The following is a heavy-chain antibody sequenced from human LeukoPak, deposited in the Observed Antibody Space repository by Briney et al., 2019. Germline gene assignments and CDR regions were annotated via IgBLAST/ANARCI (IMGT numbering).Heavy chain of an antibody. J-gene: IGHJ4*02. V-gene: IGHV1-46*01. Sequence: ASVKVSCKASGYTFTSNYIHWVRQAPGQGLEWMGMIYPRDGSTSYAQKFQGRVTVTRDTSTSTVHMELSGLRSEYTAVCYCARDQEGFDYWGQGTLVTVSS. CDR1: GYTFTSNY. CDR2: IYPRDGST. CDR3: ARDQEGFDY.